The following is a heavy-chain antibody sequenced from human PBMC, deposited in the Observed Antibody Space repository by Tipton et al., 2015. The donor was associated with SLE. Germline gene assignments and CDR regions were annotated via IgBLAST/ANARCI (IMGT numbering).Heavy chain of an antibody. Sequence: SLRLSCAASGFTVSSTYMSWVRQAPGKGLEWVSVIHSDGTTYYAGSVEGRVTISRDNSKNTLYLQMSALRVEDTAMYFCARDSQYNILNWGQGTLVIVSS. D-gene: IGHD1-14*01. J-gene: IGHJ4*02. CDR1: GFTVSSTY. CDR2: IHSDGTT. V-gene: IGHV3-66*01. CDR3: ARDSQYNILN.